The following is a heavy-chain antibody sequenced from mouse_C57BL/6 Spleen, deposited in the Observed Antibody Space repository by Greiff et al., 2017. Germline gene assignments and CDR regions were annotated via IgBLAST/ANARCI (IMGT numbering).Heavy chain of an antibody. CDR1: GYTFTEYT. CDR2: FYPGGGST. CDR3: ARHGMKLGRYYDLGY. D-gene: IGHD4-1*01. Sequence: VKLMESGAELVKPGASVKLSCKASGYTFTEYTIHWVKQRPGQGLEWIGWFYPGGGSTKYNEKFKDKATLTADTSSSTVYMELRRLTSEDSAVYFCARHGMKLGRYYDLGYWGQGTSVTVAS. V-gene: IGHV1-62-2*01. J-gene: IGHJ4*01.